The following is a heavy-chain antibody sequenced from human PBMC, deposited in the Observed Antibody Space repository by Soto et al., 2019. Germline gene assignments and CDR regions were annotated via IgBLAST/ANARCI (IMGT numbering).Heavy chain of an antibody. CDR3: ARDKGYCSDNSCPDFDY. J-gene: IGHJ4*02. V-gene: IGHV1-69*08. CDR1: GGTLSSYT. D-gene: IGHD2-15*01. Sequence: QVQLVQSGAEVKKPGSSVKVSCKASGGTLSSYTFSWVRKAPGQGLEWMGRVIPNLGVTNYAKKFQGRFTIVVDTSTSTAYMELNSLRYEDTAVYYCARDKGYCSDNSCPDFDYWGQGTLVTVSS. CDR2: VIPNLGVT.